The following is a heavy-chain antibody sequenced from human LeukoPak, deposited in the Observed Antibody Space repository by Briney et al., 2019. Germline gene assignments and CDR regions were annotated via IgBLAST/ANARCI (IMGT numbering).Heavy chain of an antibody. CDR3: ARAQTTGFGESLHY. J-gene: IGHJ4*02. D-gene: IGHD3-10*01. CDR2: ISAYNGNT. V-gene: IGHV1-18*01. CDR1: GYTFTSYG. Sequence: ASVKVSCKASGYTFTSYGISWVRQASGQGLEWIGWISAYNGNTRYAQNLQGRVTLTTDTSTSTAYMEVRSLRSDDTAVYYCARAQTTGFGESLHYWGQGTLVTVSS.